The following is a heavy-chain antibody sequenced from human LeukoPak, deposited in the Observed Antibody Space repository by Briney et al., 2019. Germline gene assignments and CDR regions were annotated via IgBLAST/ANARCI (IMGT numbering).Heavy chain of an antibody. Sequence: GGSLRLSCAASGFTFSSYSMNWVRQAPGKGLEWVSSISSSSSYIYYADSVKGRFTISRDNAKNSLYLQMNSLRAEDTAVYYCARDGDYYGSGDYYYYMDVWGKGTTVTVSS. CDR3: ARDGDYYGSGDYYYYMDV. J-gene: IGHJ6*03. CDR1: GFTFSSYS. CDR2: ISSSSSYI. V-gene: IGHV3-21*01. D-gene: IGHD3-10*01.